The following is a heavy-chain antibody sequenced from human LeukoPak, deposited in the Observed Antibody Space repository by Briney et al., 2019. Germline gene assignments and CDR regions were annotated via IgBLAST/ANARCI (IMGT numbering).Heavy chain of an antibody. CDR1: GGSITNYY. V-gene: IGHV4-59*08. D-gene: IGHD2-2*02. Sequence: SETLSLTCTVSGGSITNYYWSWIRQPPGKGLEWLGYVYYSGSTNYNPSLKSRVTISVDTSKNQFSLNLTSVTASDTAGYYCARHRSSSSCYRPWGQGTLVTVSS. CDR3: ARHRSSSSCYRP. J-gene: IGHJ4*02. CDR2: VYYSGST.